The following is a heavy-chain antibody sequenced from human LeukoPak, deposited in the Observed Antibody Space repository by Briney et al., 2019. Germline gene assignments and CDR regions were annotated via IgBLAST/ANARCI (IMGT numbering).Heavy chain of an antibody. V-gene: IGHV5-51*01. CDR1: GYPFDTYW. D-gene: IGHD2-2*01. Sequence: VESLKIYCKGPGYPFDTYWIGWVRQVPGKGLEWMGIIYPGDPRTTYSPSFQGQVTISADKSIRTAYLQWNSLKASDTAIYYCVRHLSDITSCPNYWGPGTLITVAS. CDR3: VRHLSDITSCPNY. J-gene: IGHJ4*02. CDR2: IYPGDPRT.